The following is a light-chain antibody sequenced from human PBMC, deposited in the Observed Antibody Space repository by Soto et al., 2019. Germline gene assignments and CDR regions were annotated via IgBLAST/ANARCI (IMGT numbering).Light chain of an antibody. J-gene: IGLJ1*01. CDR1: SSDICAYNY. Sequence: ALTKPPSLSVSPGQSITISSTGTSSDICAYNYVSGFQQHPGKAPKLMISEVNNRPSGVSNRFSGSKSGNTAYLTISGLQVEDEAEYFCFPFTTTSTHVFGTGTKVT. CDR3: FPFTTTSTHV. V-gene: IGLV2-14*01. CDR2: EVN.